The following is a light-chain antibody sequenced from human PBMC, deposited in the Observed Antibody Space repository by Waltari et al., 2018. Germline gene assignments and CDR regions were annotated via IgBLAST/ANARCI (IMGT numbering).Light chain of an antibody. CDR1: RTNIGSTS. V-gene: IGLV1-47*01. Sequence: QSVLPQPPSASGTPGQRVTITCSGSRTNIGSTSVYWYQQLSGMAPKLLIFTNNQRPSWVPDRFSGSKSGTSASLAISGLRSEDEGDYYCASWDDSLSVLLFGGGTKLTVL. CDR2: TNN. J-gene: IGLJ3*02. CDR3: ASWDDSLSVLL.